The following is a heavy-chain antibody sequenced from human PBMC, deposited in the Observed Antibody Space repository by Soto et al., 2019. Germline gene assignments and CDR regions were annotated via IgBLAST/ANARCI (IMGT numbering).Heavy chain of an antibody. CDR3: ARERSSGAFDI. J-gene: IGHJ3*02. CDR1: GYTFTSYD. Sequence: QVQLVQSGAEVKKPGASVKVSCKTSGYTFTSYDINWVRQATGQGLEWMGWMNTNSGNTAYAQTFKGRVTMTRNTSISPAYMELSSLISEDTAVYYCARERSSGAFDIWGQGKMVTVSS. CDR2: MNTNSGNT. D-gene: IGHD1-26*01. V-gene: IGHV1-8*01.